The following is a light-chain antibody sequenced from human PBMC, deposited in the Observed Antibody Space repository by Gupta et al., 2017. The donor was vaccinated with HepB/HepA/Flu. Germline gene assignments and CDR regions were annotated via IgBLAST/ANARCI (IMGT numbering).Light chain of an antibody. CDR1: TGPVTSGHY. CDR2: DTT. J-gene: IGLJ3*02. Sequence: QAVVTQEPSLTVSPGGTVTLTCRSSTGPVTSGHYPYWLQQKPGQAPRTLIYDTTNKHSWTPARFSGSLLGGKAALTLSGAQPEDEADYYCLLSLSGVRVFGGGTKLAVL. CDR3: LLSLSGVRV. V-gene: IGLV7-46*01.